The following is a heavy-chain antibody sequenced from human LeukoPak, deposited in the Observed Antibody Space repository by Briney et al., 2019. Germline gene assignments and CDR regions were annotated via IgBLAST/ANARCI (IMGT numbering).Heavy chain of an antibody. V-gene: IGHV4-34*01. CDR1: GGSFSGYY. CDR2: INHSGST. Sequence: PSETLSLTCAVYGGSFSGYYWSWIRPPPGKGLEWIGEINHSGSTNYNPSLKSRVTISVDTSKNQFSLKLSSVTAADTAVYYCARGDPVDYWGQGTLVTVSS. CDR3: ARGDPVDY. J-gene: IGHJ4*02.